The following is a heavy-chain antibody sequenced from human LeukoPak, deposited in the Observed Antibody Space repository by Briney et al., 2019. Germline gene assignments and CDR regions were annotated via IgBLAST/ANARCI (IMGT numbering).Heavy chain of an antibody. V-gene: IGHV4-4*07. J-gene: IGHJ4*02. CDR3: ARGLKYSSFPYYFDY. Sequence: SETLSLTCTVSGRSISSYYWSWIRQPAGKGLEWIGRIYTSGRTNYNPSLKSRVTMPVDTSKNQFSLKLSSVTAADTAVYYCARGLKYSSFPYYFDYWGQGTLVTVSS. CDR2: IYTSGRT. D-gene: IGHD6-6*01. CDR1: GRSISSYY.